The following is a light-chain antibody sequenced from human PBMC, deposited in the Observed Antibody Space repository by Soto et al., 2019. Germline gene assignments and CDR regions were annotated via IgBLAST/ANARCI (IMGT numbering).Light chain of an antibody. V-gene: IGKV1-5*01. J-gene: IGKJ1*01. CDR1: QDISTL. CDR3: KHYNSYSEA. Sequence: DIQMTQSPSSVSASIGDTVTITCRASQDISTLLAWYQQKPGKAPKLLIYGAYTLESGVPSRFSGSGSGTEFTLTISSLQPDDFATYYCKHYNSYSEAVGQGTKVDI. CDR2: GAY.